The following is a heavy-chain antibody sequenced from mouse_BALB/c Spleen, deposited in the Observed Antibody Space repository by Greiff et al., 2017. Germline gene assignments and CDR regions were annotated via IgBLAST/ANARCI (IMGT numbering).Heavy chain of an antibody. V-gene: IGHV14-3*02. CDR3: AHHYYGSAWFAY. J-gene: IGHJ3*01. Sequence: VQLQQSGVELVKPGASVKLSCTASGFNIKDTYMHWVKQRPEQGLEWIGRIDPANGNTKYDPKFQGKATITADTSSNTAYLQLSSLTSEDTAFYYCAHHYYGSAWFAYWGQGTLVTVSA. D-gene: IGHD1-1*01. CDR2: IDPANGNT. CDR1: GFNIKDTY.